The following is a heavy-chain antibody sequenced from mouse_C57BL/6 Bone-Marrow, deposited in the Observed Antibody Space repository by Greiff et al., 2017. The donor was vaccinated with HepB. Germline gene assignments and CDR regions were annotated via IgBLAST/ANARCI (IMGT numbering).Heavy chain of an antibody. CDR3: ARSITTVVAEGFAY. CDR2: IYPGSGNT. CDR1: GYTFTDYY. V-gene: IGHV1-76*01. D-gene: IGHD1-1*01. Sequence: QVQLKESGAELVRPGASVKLSCKASGYTFTDYYINWVKQRPGQGLEWIARIYPGSGNTYYNEKFKGKATLTAEKSSSTAYMQLSSLTSEDSAVYLCARSITTVVAEGFAYWGQGTLVTVSA. J-gene: IGHJ3*01.